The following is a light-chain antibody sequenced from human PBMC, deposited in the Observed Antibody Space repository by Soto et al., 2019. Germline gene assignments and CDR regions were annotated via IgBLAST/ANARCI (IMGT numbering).Light chain of an antibody. CDR2: CNT. J-gene: IGLJ1*01. CDR3: QSYDSSMSGSV. Sequence: QSLLTQPPSVSWAPGHRFTISFPGSISNIGEGYDVHWYQQLPGTAPKLLIYCNTDRPSGVPDRFSGSRSGPSASLEITGLKAEDEADYSCQSYDSSMSGSVFGTGTKVPVL. CDR1: ISNIGEGYD. V-gene: IGLV1-40*01.